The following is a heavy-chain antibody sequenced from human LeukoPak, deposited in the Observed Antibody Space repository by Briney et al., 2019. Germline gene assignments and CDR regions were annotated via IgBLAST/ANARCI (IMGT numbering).Heavy chain of an antibody. D-gene: IGHD2-21*02. V-gene: IGHV3-30*03. CDR3: ARVDCGGDCYIYYYYGMDV. CDR1: RFTFNSYG. Sequence: PGGSLRLSCAASRFTFNSYGMHWVRQAPGKGLEWVAVISYDGSNKYYADSVKGRFTISRDNSKNTLYLQMNSLRAEDTAVYYCARVDCGGDCYIYYYYGMDVWGQGTTVTVSS. CDR2: ISYDGSNK. J-gene: IGHJ6*02.